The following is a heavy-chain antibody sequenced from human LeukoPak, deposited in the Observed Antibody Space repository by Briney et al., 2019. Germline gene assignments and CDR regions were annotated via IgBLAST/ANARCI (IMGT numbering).Heavy chain of an antibody. CDR2: MYYSGGT. D-gene: IGHD5-24*01. J-gene: IGHJ4*02. V-gene: IGHV4-59*01. Sequence: PSETLSLTCTVSGGSINSYYWSWIRQPPGKGLEWIGHMYYSGGTSYNPSLKSRVTISVDTSKNQFSLKLSSVTAADTAVYYCTRRCKDAYTLYCFDYWGQGTLVTVSS. CDR1: GGSINSYY. CDR3: TRRCKDAYTLYCFDY.